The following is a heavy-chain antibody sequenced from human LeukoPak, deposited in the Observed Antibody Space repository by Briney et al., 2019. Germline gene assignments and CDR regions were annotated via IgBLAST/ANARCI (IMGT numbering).Heavy chain of an antibody. CDR3: AKHFGAGTFSVRFGMDV. CDR2: ISGSGDST. CDR1: GFTFSKYV. Sequence: PGGSLRLSCAASGFTFSKYVMTWVRQAPGKGLEWVSSISGSGDSTYYADSVKGRFAISRDNSKNMLYLEMNSLRAEDTAAYYCAKHFGAGTFSVRFGMDVWGQGTTVTVSS. V-gene: IGHV3-23*01. D-gene: IGHD3-10*01. J-gene: IGHJ6*02.